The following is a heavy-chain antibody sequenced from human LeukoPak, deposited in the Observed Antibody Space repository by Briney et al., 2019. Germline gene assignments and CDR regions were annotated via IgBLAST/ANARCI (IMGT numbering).Heavy chain of an antibody. CDR3: ARDSSGYYYPDAFDI. D-gene: IGHD3-22*01. V-gene: IGHV3-7*04. CDR1: GFAFSSYW. J-gene: IGHJ3*02. CDR2: IEQDGSKK. Sequence: TGGSLRLSCAASGFAFSSYWMSWVRQAPGKGLEWVANIEQDGSKKYYVDSVKGRFTISRDNAKNSLYLQMNSLRAEDTAVYYCARDSSGYYYPDAFDIWGQGTMVTVSS.